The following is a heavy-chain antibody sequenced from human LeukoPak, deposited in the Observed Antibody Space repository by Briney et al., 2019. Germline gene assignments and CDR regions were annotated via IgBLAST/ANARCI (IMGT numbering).Heavy chain of an antibody. D-gene: IGHD3-10*01. CDR3: ARDGRYYGSGNYYGKDV. CDR1: GYTFSSYY. V-gene: IGHV1-46*01. CDR2: INPTGGGNK. Sequence: ASVKVSCKAFGYTFSSYYMHWVRQAPGQGLEWMGIINPTGGGNKRYAQKFQGRVTMTSDTSASTVYMELSSLRSEDTAVYYCARDGRYYGSGNYYGKDVWGKGTTVTVS. J-gene: IGHJ6*04.